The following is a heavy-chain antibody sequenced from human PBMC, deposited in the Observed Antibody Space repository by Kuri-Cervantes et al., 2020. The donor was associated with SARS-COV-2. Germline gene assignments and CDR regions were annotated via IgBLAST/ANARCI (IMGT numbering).Heavy chain of an antibody. Sequence: GGSLRLSCTASGFTFGDCAMSWVRQAPGKGLEWVGFIRSKAYGGTTEYAASVKGRFTISRDDSKSIAYLQMNSLKTEDTAVYYCTRDDFWSGYFDYWGQGTLVTVSS. CDR2: IRSKAYGGTT. D-gene: IGHD3-3*01. J-gene: IGHJ4*02. CDR3: TRDDFWSGYFDY. CDR1: GFTFGDCA. V-gene: IGHV3-49*04.